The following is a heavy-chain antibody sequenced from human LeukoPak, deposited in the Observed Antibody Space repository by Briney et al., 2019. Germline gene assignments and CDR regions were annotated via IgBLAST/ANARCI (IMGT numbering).Heavy chain of an antibody. V-gene: IGHV3-23*01. CDR3: AKERLLWFGELLSPFAT. CDR1: GFTFSSYA. J-gene: IGHJ5*02. CDR2: ISGSGGST. D-gene: IGHD3-10*01. Sequence: GSLRLSCAASGFTFSSYAMSWVRQAPGKGLEWVSAISGSGGSTYYADSVKGRFTISRDNSKNTLYLQMNSLRAEDTAVYYCAKERLLWFGELLSPFATWGQGTLVTVSS.